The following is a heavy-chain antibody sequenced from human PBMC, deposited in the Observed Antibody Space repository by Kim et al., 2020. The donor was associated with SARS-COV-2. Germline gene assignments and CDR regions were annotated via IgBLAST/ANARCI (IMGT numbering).Heavy chain of an antibody. CDR3: DHRSGGLDFDY. CDR2: INHSGST. D-gene: IGHD3-16*01. Sequence: SETLSLTCAVSGGSFSGYFWSWIRQPPGKGLEWIGDINHSGSTNYNPSLKSRVTISVDTSKKQFSLKLSSVTAADTAVDYCDHRSGGLDFDYWGQGTLVT. CDR1: GGSFSGYF. J-gene: IGHJ4*02. V-gene: IGHV4-34*01.